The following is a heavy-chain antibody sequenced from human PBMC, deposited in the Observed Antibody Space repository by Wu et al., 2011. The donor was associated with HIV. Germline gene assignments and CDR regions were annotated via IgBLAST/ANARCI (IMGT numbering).Heavy chain of an antibody. CDR2: ISAYNGYT. J-gene: IGHJ6*03. Sequence: CKASGYTFTSYIINWVRQAPGQGLEWMGWISAYNGYTNYAQKLQGRVTMTRDTSMNXTYMELSSLRSDDTAVFFCARGVGSSTWYRPRYYYMDVWGKGTTVTVSS. V-gene: IGHV1-18*01. CDR1: GYTFTSYI. D-gene: IGHD6-13*01. CDR3: ARGVGSSTWYRPRYYYMDV.